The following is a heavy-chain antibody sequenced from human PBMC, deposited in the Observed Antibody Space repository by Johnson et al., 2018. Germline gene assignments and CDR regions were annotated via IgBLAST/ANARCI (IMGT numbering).Heavy chain of an antibody. V-gene: IGHV3-33*01. CDR2: IWYDGSNK. CDR3: AGDWDYHDSSGFAFDI. D-gene: IGHD3-22*01. Sequence: QVQLVQSGGGVVQPGRSLRLSCAASGFTFSSYGMHWVRQAPGKGLEWVAVIWYDGSNKYYADSVKGRFTISRDNSKNTLYLQMNSLGVEDTDVYYCAGDWDYHDSSGFAFDIWGQGTMVTVSS. J-gene: IGHJ3*02. CDR1: GFTFSSYG.